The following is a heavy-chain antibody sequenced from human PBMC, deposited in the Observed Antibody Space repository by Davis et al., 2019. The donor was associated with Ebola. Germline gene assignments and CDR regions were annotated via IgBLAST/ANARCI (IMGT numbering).Heavy chain of an antibody. CDR2: IIPIFGTA. V-gene: IGHV1-69*13. CDR1: GGTFSSYA. J-gene: IGHJ6*02. CDR3: ARDAVATMYYYYGMDV. Sequence: SVKVSCKASGGTFSSYAISWVRQAPGQGLEWMGGIIPIFGTANYAQKFQGRVTITADESTSTAYMELSSLRSEDTAVYYCARDAVATMYYYYGMDVWGQGTTVTVSS. D-gene: IGHD5-12*01.